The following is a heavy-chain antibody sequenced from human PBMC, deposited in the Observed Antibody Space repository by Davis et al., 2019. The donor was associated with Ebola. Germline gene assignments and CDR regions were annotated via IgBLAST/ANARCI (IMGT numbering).Heavy chain of an antibody. CDR2: ISNAGAYT. D-gene: IGHD3-10*01. Sequence: GESLKISCSASGFTFILHTMHWVRQAPGKGLEYVADISNAGAYTFHEDFVKGRFTISRDNSKNTLFLQMNNLRVEDTAVYYCVNGSSEAAANWLDSWGRGTRVTVSS. CDR3: VNGSSEAAANWLDS. J-gene: IGHJ5*01. V-gene: IGHV3-64D*08. CDR1: GFTFILHT.